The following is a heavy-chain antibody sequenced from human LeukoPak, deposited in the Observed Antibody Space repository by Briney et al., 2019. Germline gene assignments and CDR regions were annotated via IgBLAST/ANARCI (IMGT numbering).Heavy chain of an antibody. CDR1: GGSISSYY. CDR3: ASVRSYDILAGYFDY. CDR2: IYYSGST. Sequence: SQTLSLTRTVSGGSISSYYWSWIRQPPGKGLEWHGYIYYSGSTNYNPSLKSRATISVDTSKNQFSLKLSSVTASDTAMYYCASVRSYDILAGYFDYWGQGTLVTVSS. D-gene: IGHD3-9*01. V-gene: IGHV4-59*01. J-gene: IGHJ4*02.